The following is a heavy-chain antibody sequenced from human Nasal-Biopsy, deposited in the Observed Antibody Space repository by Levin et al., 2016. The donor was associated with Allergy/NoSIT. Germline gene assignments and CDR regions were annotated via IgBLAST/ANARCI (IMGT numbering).Heavy chain of an antibody. J-gene: IGHJ4*02. CDR2: ITQDGSEK. CDR1: GFPWNTYW. Sequence: GESLKISCVVSGFPWNTYWMNWVRQAPGKGLEWVASITQDGSEKFYLDSVQGRFTISRDSAKSSLYLQMNSLRVEDTGVYYCARDHPPHHSGSGTYSDYWGQGTLVTVSS. D-gene: IGHD3-10*01. V-gene: IGHV3-7*01. CDR3: ARDHPPHHSGSGTYSDY.